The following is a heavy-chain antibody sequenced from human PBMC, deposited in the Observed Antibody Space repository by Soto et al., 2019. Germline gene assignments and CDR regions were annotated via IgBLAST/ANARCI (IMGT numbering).Heavy chain of an antibody. V-gene: IGHV1-69*04. J-gene: IGHJ4*02. Sequence: GASVKVSCKASGDTFSSYTISWVRQAPGQGLEWMGRIIPILGIANYAQKFQGRVTITADKSTSTAYMELRSLRSDDTAVYYCARDPYGSVLGPNYWGEGTLVTVSS. CDR2: IIPILGIA. CDR1: GDTFSSYT. D-gene: IGHD3-10*01. CDR3: ARDPYGSVLGPNY.